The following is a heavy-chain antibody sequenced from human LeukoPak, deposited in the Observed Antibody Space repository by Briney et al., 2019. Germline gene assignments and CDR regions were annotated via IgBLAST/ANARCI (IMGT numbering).Heavy chain of an antibody. Sequence: SQTLSLTCTVSGNSISSGDYYWSWIRQPPGKGLEWIGYIHYSGSSDDNPALKSRVSISVDASKNQFSLKLTSVTAADTAVYFCVTRAHWFDPWGPGTLVTVSS. V-gene: IGHV4-30-4*01. CDR2: IHYSGSS. CDR1: GNSISSGDYY. J-gene: IGHJ5*02. CDR3: VTRAHWFDP.